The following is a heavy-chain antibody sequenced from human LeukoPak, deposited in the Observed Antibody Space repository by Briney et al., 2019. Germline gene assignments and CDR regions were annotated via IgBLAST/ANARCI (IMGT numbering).Heavy chain of an antibody. Sequence: GGSLRLSCAASGFIFSSYGMHWVRQAPGKGLEWVAVISYDGSNKYYADSVKGRFTISRDNSKNTLYLQMNSLRAEDTAVYYCEAPGGYFDYWGQGTLVTVSS. CDR2: ISYDGSNK. J-gene: IGHJ4*02. CDR1: GFIFSSYG. CDR3: EAPGGYFDY. D-gene: IGHD3-10*01. V-gene: IGHV3-30*03.